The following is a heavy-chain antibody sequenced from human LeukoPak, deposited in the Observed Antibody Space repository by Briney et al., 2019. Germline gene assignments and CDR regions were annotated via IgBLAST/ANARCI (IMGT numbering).Heavy chain of an antibody. CDR3: ARGVYDAFDI. V-gene: IGHV3-48*03. D-gene: IGHD6-13*01. CDR2: ISSSGSTI. CDR1: GFTFSSYE. Sequence: PGGSLRLSCAASGFTFSSYEMNWVRQAPGKGLEWVSYISSSGSTIYYADSVKGRFTISRDTAKNSLYLQMNNLRAGDTAVYYCARGVYDAFDIWGQGTLVTVSS. J-gene: IGHJ3*02.